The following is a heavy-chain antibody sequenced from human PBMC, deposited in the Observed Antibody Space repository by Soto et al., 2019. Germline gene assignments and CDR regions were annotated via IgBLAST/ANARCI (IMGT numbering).Heavy chain of an antibody. CDR3: ARETMVRGVIVLWRSY. Sequence: ASVKVSCKASGGTFSSYAISWVRQAPGQGLEWMGGIIPIFGTANYAQKFQGRVTITADESTSTAYMELSSLRSEDTAVYYCARETMVRGVIVLWRSYWGQGTLVTVSS. D-gene: IGHD3-10*01. CDR1: GGTFSSYA. V-gene: IGHV1-69*13. J-gene: IGHJ4*02. CDR2: IIPIFGTA.